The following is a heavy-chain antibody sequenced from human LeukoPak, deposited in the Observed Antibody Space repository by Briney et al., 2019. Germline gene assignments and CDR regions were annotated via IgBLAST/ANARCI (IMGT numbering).Heavy chain of an antibody. CDR2: IDRDGSRI. CDR1: GFTFSSYW. Sequence: GGSLRLSCAVSGFTFSSYWMHWVRQAPGKGLVWVSRIDRDGSRINYADSVKGRFTISRDNGKNTLFLQMSSLRAEDTAVYYCATDRGWRTSGYYLYYFEYWGQGTLVTYSS. D-gene: IGHD3-3*01. J-gene: IGHJ4*02. V-gene: IGHV3-74*01. CDR3: ATDRGWRTSGYYLYYFEY.